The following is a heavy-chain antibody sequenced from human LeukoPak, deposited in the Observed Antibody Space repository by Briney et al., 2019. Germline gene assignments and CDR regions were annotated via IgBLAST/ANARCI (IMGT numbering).Heavy chain of an antibody. J-gene: IGHJ5*02. Sequence: PGGSLRLSCAASGFTFNNYGLHWVRQAPGKGLEWVALISPDGNNKNYADSVKGRFTISRDNSKNTLYLQMNSLRAEDTAAYFCAREDCSSTSCYEWFDPWGQGTLVTVSS. CDR2: ISPDGNNK. CDR3: AREDCSSTSCYEWFDP. D-gene: IGHD2-2*01. V-gene: IGHV3-30*03. CDR1: GFTFNNYG.